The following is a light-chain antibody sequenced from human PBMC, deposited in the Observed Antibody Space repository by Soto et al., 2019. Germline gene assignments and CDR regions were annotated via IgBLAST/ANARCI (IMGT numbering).Light chain of an antibody. J-gene: IGLJ1*01. V-gene: IGLV2-14*01. CDR1: RSDIGDSNF. CDR2: EVN. Sequence: QSVLTQPASVSGSPGQSVTISCTGPRSDIGDSNFISWYQHSPGKAPRLLIYEVNNRPSGVSKRFSGSKAGNTASLTISGLLDVEEADYFCASFRSGTILVFGSGTKVTVL. CDR3: ASFRSGTILV.